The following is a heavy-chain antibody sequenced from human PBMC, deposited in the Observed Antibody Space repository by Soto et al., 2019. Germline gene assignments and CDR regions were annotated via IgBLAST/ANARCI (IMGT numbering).Heavy chain of an antibody. Sequence: QVQLVESGGGVVQPGRSLRLSCAASGFTFSSYGMHWVRQAPGKGLEWVAIIWYDGSNKYYADSVKGRFTIYRDNSKKTLYLQMNSLRAEDTAVYYCARHDSMKLALDYWGQGTLVTVSS. D-gene: IGHD4-4*01. J-gene: IGHJ4*02. CDR2: IWYDGSNK. CDR1: GFTFSSYG. V-gene: IGHV3-33*01. CDR3: ARHDSMKLALDY.